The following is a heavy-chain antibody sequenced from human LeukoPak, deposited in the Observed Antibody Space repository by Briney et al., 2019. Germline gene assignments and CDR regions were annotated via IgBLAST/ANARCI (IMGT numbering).Heavy chain of an antibody. CDR1: GFTFSLYA. V-gene: IGHV3-9*03. CDR2: ISWNSGSI. D-gene: IGHD3-22*01. Sequence: PGGSLRRSCAASGFTFSLYAMHWVRQAPGKGLEWVSGISWNSGSIGYADSVKGRFTISRDNAKNSLYLQMNSLRAEDMALYYCAKDRGYYYDSSALGGYFDYWGQGTLVTVSS. J-gene: IGHJ4*02. CDR3: AKDRGYYYDSSALGGYFDY.